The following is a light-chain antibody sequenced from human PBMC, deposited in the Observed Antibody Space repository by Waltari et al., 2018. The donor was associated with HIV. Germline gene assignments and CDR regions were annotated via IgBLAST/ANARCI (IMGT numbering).Light chain of an antibody. V-gene: IGKV1-5*03. Sequence: DIHMTQSPSSLSASVGDTVTITCRANQTISPWLAWYQQKPRKAPKLLIYKASTLETGVASRFSGSGSGSEFTLTITSLQPDDFATYFCQQYNSYSGYTFGQGTKLDIK. CDR2: KAS. CDR1: QTISPW. CDR3: QQYNSYSGYT. J-gene: IGKJ2*01.